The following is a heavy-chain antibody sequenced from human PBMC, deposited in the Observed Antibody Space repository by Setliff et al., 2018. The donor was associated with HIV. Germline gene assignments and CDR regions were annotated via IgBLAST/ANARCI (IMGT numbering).Heavy chain of an antibody. D-gene: IGHD1-26*01. CDR1: GFTFSNYW. Sequence: QSGGSLRLSCAASGFTFSNYWMSWVRQAPGKGLEWVANINRDGSAKAYVDSVKGRFTISRDNAKNTLSLQMNTLRAEDTAVYYCASMWKVGAWGRGTLVTVSS. V-gene: IGHV3-7*01. J-gene: IGHJ5*02. CDR3: ASMWKVGA. CDR2: INRDGSAK.